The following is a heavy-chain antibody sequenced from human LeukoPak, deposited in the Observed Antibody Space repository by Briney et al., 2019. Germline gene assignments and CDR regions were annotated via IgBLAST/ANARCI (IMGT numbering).Heavy chain of an antibody. CDR3: ARVTKMVYATSSAFDI. D-gene: IGHD2-8*01. Sequence: SVKVSCKASGGTFSSYAISWVRQAPGQGLEWMGGIIPIFGTANYAQKSQGRVTITADESTSTAYMELSSLRSEDTAVYYCARVTKMVYATSSAFDIWGQGTMVTVSS. V-gene: IGHV1-69*01. J-gene: IGHJ3*02. CDR1: GGTFSSYA. CDR2: IIPIFGTA.